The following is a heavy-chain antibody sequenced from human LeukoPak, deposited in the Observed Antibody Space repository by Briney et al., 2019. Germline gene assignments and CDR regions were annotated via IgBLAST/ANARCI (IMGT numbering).Heavy chain of an antibody. Sequence: PSETLSLICTVSGGSISSYYWTWIRLPPGKGLVWIGYTYDSGYTNYNPSLKSRVTISVDMSKNQFSLKLSSVTAADTAVYYCARVMGSGWTGFDYWGQGTLVTVSS. D-gene: IGHD6-19*01. CDR2: TYDSGYT. V-gene: IGHV4-59*01. CDR3: ARVMGSGWTGFDY. J-gene: IGHJ4*02. CDR1: GGSISSYY.